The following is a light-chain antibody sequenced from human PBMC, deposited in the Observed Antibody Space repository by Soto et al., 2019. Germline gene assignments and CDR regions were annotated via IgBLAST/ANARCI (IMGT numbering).Light chain of an antibody. V-gene: IGKV1-5*01. Sequence: DIQMTQSPSTLSASVGDRVTITCRASQSISGWLAWYQQKPGKAPKLLIYDVSSLESGVPSRFSGSGSGTEFTLAISSRQPDDFETYYCQQYNSYPRPCGQGTKVEIK. CDR1: QSISGW. CDR3: QQYNSYPRP. J-gene: IGKJ1*01. CDR2: DVS.